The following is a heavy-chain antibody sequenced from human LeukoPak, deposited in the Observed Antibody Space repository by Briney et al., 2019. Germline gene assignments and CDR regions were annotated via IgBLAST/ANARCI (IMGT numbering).Heavy chain of an antibody. J-gene: IGHJ4*02. D-gene: IGHD3-22*01. Sequence: GGSLRLSCAASGFTFSSYSMNWVRQAPGKGLEWVSSISSSSSYIYHADSVKGRFTISRDNAKNSLYLQMNSLRAEDTAVYYCARAYYYDSSGPFDYWGQGTLVTVSS. CDR1: GFTFSSYS. CDR3: ARAYYYDSSGPFDY. CDR2: ISSSSSYI. V-gene: IGHV3-21*01.